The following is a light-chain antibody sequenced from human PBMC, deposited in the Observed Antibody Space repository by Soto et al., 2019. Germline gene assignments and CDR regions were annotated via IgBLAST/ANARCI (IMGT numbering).Light chain of an antibody. CDR2: AAS. CDR3: QQSYTTPIT. Sequence: DIQMTQSPSSLSASVGDRVIITCRASQTISSHLNWYQQKPGKAPNXLVYAASSLQSGGPSRFTGSGSGTDVTLTISSLQPADVATYVCQQSYTTPITFGQGTRLEIK. J-gene: IGKJ5*01. V-gene: IGKV1-39*01. CDR1: QTISSH.